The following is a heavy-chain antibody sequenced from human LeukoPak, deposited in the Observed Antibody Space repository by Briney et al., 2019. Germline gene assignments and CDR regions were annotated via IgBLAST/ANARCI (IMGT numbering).Heavy chain of an antibody. V-gene: IGHV3-15*01. CDR3: TTDPEQWLGPPDY. Sequence: GGSLRLSCAASGLTLSNAWMSWVRQAPGKGLEWVGRIKSKTDGGTTDYAAPVKGRFTISRDDSKNTLYLQMNSLKTEDTAVYYCTTDPEQWLGPPDYWGQGTLVTVSS. CDR1: GLTLSNAW. J-gene: IGHJ4*02. D-gene: IGHD6-19*01. CDR2: IKSKTDGGTT.